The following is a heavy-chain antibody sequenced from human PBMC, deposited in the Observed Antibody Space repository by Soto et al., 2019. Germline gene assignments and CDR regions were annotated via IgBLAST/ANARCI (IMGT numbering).Heavy chain of an antibody. CDR2: IYPGDSDT. CDR1: GYSFTSYW. CDR3: ARHFRLHSYGYRDAFDI. V-gene: IGHV5-51*01. J-gene: IGHJ3*02. Sequence: PGESLKISCKGSGYSFTSYWIGWVRQMPGKGLEWMGIIYPGDSDTRYSPSFQGQVTISADKSISTAYLQWSSLKASDTAMYYCARHFRLHSYGYRDAFDIWGQGTMVTVSS. D-gene: IGHD5-18*01.